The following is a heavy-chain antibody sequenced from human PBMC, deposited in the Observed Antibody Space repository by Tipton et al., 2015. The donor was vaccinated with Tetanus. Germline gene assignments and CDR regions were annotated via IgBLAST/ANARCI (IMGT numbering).Heavy chain of an antibody. CDR2: ISAYNGHT. CDR1: GYTFTSYG. J-gene: IGHJ6*02. CDR3: ARTQLSFSGSYSPYYYYGMDV. Sequence: VQLVQSGAEVKKPGASVKVSCKASGYTFTSYGISWVRQAPGQGLEWMGWISAYNGHTNYAQKLQGRVTMTTDTSTSTAYMELRSLRSDDTAVYYCARTQLSFSGSYSPYYYYGMDVWGQGTTVTVSS. V-gene: IGHV1-18*04. D-gene: IGHD1-26*01.